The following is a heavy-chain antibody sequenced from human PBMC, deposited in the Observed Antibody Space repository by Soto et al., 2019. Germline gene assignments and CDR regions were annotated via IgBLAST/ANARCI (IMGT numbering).Heavy chain of an antibody. Sequence: GGSLRLSCAASGFTFSSYGMHWVRQAPGKGLEWVAVISYDGSTKYYADSVKGRFTISRDNSKNTLYLQMNSLRAEDTAVYYCAKDQVTGGGGSCYDYWGQGTLVTVSS. CDR1: GFTFSSYG. V-gene: IGHV3-30*18. CDR3: AKDQVTGGGGSCYDY. J-gene: IGHJ4*02. D-gene: IGHD2-15*01. CDR2: ISYDGSTK.